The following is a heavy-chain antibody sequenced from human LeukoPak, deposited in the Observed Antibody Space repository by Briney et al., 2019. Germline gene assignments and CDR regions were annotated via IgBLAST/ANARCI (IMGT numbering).Heavy chain of an antibody. Sequence: GGSLRLSCAASGFTFDDYVMHWVRQAPGKGLEWVSGINWNSGSIDYAGSVKGRFTISRDNAMNSLYLQMNTLRPEDTAVYYCAKGTQRGNSGWGYFFDQWGQGTLVTVSS. CDR1: GFTFDDYV. J-gene: IGHJ4*02. CDR3: AKGTQRGNSGWGYFFDQ. V-gene: IGHV3-9*01. CDR2: INWNSGSI. D-gene: IGHD6-19*01.